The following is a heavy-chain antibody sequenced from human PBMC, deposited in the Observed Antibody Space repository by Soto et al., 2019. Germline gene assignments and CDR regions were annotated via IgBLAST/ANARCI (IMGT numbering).Heavy chain of an antibody. J-gene: IGHJ6*02. CDR1: GFTFSSFS. CDR2: ISYDGSNK. D-gene: IGHD5-12*01. Sequence: GGSLRLSCAASGFTFSSFSLHWVRQAPGKGLDWLALISYDGSNKYNADSVKGRFTISRDNSKNTLYLQMNSLRAEDTAVYYCARDIVATIPYYYYYYGMDVWGQGTTVTVSS. V-gene: IGHV3-30*14. CDR3: ARDIVATIPYYYYYYGMDV.